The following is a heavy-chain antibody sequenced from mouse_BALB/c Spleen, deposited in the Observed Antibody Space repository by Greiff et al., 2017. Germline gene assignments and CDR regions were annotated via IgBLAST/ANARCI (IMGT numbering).Heavy chain of an antibody. J-gene: IGHJ3*01. CDR2: IWGDGST. CDR1: GFSLTSYG. V-gene: IGHV2-3*01. CDR3: AKPGGLYGYDGFAY. D-gene: IGHD2-2*01. Sequence: VQGVESGPGLVAPSQSLSITCTVSGFSLTSYGVSWVRQPPGKGLEWLGVIWGDGSTNYHSALISRLGISKDNSKSQVFLKLNSLQTDDTATYYFAKPGGLYGYDGFAYWGQGTLVTVSA.